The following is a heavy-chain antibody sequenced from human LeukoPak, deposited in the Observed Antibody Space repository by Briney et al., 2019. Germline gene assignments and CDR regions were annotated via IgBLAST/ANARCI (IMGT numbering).Heavy chain of an antibody. D-gene: IGHD2-2*01. CDR1: GGSISGYY. V-gene: IGHV4-59*01. Sequence: SETLSLTCTVSGGSISGYYWNWIRQPPGKGLEWIGYIYYSGSTNYNPSLKSRVTISVDTSKYQFSLKLSSVTAADTAVYYCASGSAALDAFDIWGQGTMVTVSS. CDR2: IYYSGST. J-gene: IGHJ3*02. CDR3: ASGSAALDAFDI.